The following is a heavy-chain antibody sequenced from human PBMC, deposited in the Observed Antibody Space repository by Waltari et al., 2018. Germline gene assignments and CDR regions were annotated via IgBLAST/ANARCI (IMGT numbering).Heavy chain of an antibody. Sequence: QVQLVESGGGVVQPGRSLRLSCAASGFTFSSYGMHWVRQAPGKGREWVAVIWDDGSNKYYADSVKGRFTISRDNSKNTLYLQMNSLRAEDTAVYYCAREGTDAFDIWGQGTMVTVSS. D-gene: IGHD3-10*01. J-gene: IGHJ3*02. CDR1: GFTFSSYG. CDR2: IWDDGSNK. V-gene: IGHV3-33*01. CDR3: AREGTDAFDI.